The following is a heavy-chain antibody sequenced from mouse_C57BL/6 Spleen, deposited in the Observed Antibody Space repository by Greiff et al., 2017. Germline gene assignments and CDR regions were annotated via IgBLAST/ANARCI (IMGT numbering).Heavy chain of an antibody. J-gene: IGHJ2*01. CDR1: GYTFTSYW. CDR3: ARRVTTGLDY. D-gene: IGHD2-2*01. CDR2: IYPNSGST. Sequence: QVQLQQPGAELVKPGASVKLSCKASGYTFTSYWMHWVKQRPGQGLEWIGMIYPNSGSTNYNEKFKSKATLTVDKSSSTAYMQLSSLTSEDSAVYYCARRVTTGLDYWGQGTTLTVSS. V-gene: IGHV1-64*01.